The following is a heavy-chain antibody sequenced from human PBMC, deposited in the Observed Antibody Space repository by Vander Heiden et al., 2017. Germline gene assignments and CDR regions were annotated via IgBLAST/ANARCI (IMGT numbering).Heavy chain of an antibody. CDR2: ISGRSSVI. CDR1: GFTFCDDY. D-gene: IGHD3-22*01. J-gene: IGHJ4*02. Sequence: VQLVASGGCLVKPGGSLRLSCAASGFTFCDDYMAWIRQAPGKGVEWVSYISGRSSVIFYADSVKGRFTISRDNAENSLYLQMNSLRAEDTAVYYCARLASYYYDSSGYPGQWGQGTLVTVSS. V-gene: IGHV3-11*01. CDR3: ARLASYYYDSSGYPGQ.